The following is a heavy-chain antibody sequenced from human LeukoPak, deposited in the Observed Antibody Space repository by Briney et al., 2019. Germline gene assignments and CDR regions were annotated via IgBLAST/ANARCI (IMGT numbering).Heavy chain of an antibody. Sequence: PSETLSLTCAVYGGSSSPNYWGWIRHPPERGRGWVGEINHSGSTNYNPSLKSRVTISVDTSKNQFSLKLSSVTAADTAVYYCARGPTISETGYFDYWGQGTLVTVSS. CDR2: INHSGST. CDR1: GGSSSPNY. D-gene: IGHD1-1*01. J-gene: IGHJ4*03. CDR3: ARGPTISETGYFDY. V-gene: IGHV4-34*01.